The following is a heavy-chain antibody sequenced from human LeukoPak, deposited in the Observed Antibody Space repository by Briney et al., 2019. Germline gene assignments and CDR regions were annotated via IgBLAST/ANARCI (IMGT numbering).Heavy chain of an antibody. J-gene: IGHJ4*02. V-gene: IGHV1-2*02. Sequence: GASVKVSCKASGYTFTGYYMHWVRQAPGQGLEWMGWINPNSGGTNYAQKFQGRVTMTRDTSISTAYMELSRLRSDDTAVYYWARFRSAAGLPYYFDYWGQGTLVTVSS. CDR3: ARFRSAAGLPYYFDY. D-gene: IGHD6-25*01. CDR2: INPNSGGT. CDR1: GYTFTGYY.